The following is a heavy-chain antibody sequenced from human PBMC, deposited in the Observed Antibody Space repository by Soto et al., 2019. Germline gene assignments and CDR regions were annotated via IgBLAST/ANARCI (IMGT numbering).Heavy chain of an antibody. D-gene: IGHD6-6*01. CDR3: ARVERGSSSSDYYYYGMDV. J-gene: IGHJ6*02. V-gene: IGHV1-69*01. CDR2: IIPIFGTA. CDR1: GGTFSSYA. Sequence: QVQLVQSGAEVKKPGSSVKVSCTASGGTFSSYAISWVRQAPGQGLEWMGGIIPIFGTANYAQKFQGRVTITADESTSTAYMELSSLRSEDTAVYYCARVERGSSSSDYYYYGMDVWGQGTTVTVSS.